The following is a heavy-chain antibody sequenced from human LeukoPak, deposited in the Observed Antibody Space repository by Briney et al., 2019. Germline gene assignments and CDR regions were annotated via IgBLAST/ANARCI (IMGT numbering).Heavy chain of an antibody. Sequence: GGSLRLSCAASGFIFSAYPMNWARQAPGKGLEWVSYISSSGNTIYYADSVKGRFAISRDNAKNSLYLQLNSLRDEDTAVYYCAREGPVVRGSEVDYWGQGTLVTVSS. D-gene: IGHD4-23*01. CDR3: AREGPVVRGSEVDY. J-gene: IGHJ4*02. CDR1: GFIFSAYP. V-gene: IGHV3-48*02. CDR2: ISSSGNTI.